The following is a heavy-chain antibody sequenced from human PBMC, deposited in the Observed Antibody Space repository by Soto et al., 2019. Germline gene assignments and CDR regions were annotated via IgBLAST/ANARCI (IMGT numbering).Heavy chain of an antibody. D-gene: IGHD6-19*01. CDR1: GYTFINYY. CDR2: INPTGGST. V-gene: IGHV1-46*01. CDR3: ARHLAAGHV. Sequence: QVQLVQSGAEVKKPGASVKVSCKASGYTFINYYIHWVRQTPGHGLEWMAIINPTGGSTNYAQKIQGRLTLTMDTSTITVYMELSRLASEDTAIYYCARHLAAGHVWGQGTLVTVSS. J-gene: IGHJ4*02.